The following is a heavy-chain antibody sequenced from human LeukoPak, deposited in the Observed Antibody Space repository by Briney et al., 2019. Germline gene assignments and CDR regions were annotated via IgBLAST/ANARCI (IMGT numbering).Heavy chain of an antibody. J-gene: IGHJ4*02. CDR3: ARGIGSGWYLD. CDR2: IKSDGSTT. Sequence: GGSLRLSCAASGFTFSSYWMHWVRQAPGKGLVWVSHIKSDGSTTNYADSVNGRFTISRDNPKNTMYLQMNSLRAEDTAVYYCARGIGSGWYLDWGQGNLVTVSS. V-gene: IGHV3-74*01. CDR1: GFTFSSYW. D-gene: IGHD6-19*01.